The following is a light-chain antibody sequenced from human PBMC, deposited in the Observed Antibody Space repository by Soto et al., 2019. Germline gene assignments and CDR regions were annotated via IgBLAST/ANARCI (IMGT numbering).Light chain of an antibody. CDR1: QTISSNY. CDR3: QQFGSSPWT. V-gene: IGKV3-20*01. Sequence: ETVLTQSPGTLPLSPGERATLSCRASQTISSNYLAWYRQTPGQAPRLLTYGASNRATGIADRFSGSGSGTDFTLIISRLEPEDFALYYCQQFGSSPWTFGQGTKVEIK. J-gene: IGKJ1*01. CDR2: GAS.